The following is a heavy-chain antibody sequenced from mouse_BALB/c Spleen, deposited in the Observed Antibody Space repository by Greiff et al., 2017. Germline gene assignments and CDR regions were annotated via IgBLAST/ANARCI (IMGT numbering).Heavy chain of an antibody. D-gene: IGHD2-1*01. V-gene: IGHV2-2*02. Sequence: QVQLKQSGPGLVQPSQSLSITCTVSGFSLTSYGVHWVRQSPGKGLEWLGVIWSGGSTDYNAAFISRLSISKDNSKSQVFFKMNSLQANDTAIYYCARWDGNYGYYAMDYWGQGTSVTVSS. CDR2: IWSGGST. CDR3: ARWDGNYGYYAMDY. CDR1: GFSLTSYG. J-gene: IGHJ4*01.